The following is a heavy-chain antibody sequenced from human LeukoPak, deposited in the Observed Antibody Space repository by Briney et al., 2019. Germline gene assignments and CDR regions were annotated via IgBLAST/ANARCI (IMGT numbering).Heavy chain of an antibody. V-gene: IGHV4-59*01. CDR1: GVSISSYY. Sequence: SETLSLTCTVSGVSISSYYCSWVRQPPGEGLECVGYIYYIGSTNYNPSLKSRVTISVDTSKNPLSLKLSSVTAADTAVYYCARGVFHRRPAWFDPWGQGTLVTVSS. CDR2: IYYIGST. CDR3: ARGVFHRRPAWFDP. J-gene: IGHJ5*02. D-gene: IGHD2-2*01.